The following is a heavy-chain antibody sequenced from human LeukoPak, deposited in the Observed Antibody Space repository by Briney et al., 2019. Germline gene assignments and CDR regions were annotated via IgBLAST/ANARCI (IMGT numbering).Heavy chain of an antibody. J-gene: IGHJ3*02. V-gene: IGHV3-48*04. D-gene: IGHD3-22*01. CDR2: IVSSGDTI. CDR3: ARERGYYDSSGYLLSYDAFDI. Sequence: PGGSLRLSCAASGFTFSSYSTNWVRQAPGKGLEWVSYIVSSGDTIYYADSVKGRFTISRDNAKNTLYLQMNSLRAEDTAVYYCARERGYYDSSGYLLSYDAFDIWGQGTMVTVSS. CDR1: GFTFSSYS.